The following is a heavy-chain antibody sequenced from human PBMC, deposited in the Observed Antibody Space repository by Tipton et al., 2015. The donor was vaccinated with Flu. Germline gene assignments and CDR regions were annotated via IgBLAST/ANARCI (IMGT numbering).Heavy chain of an antibody. CDR3: ARDQGFGGGLTYDYYAMDV. Sequence: TLSLTCTVSGGSIGSGGDYWSWIRQHPGKGLEWIGSIYYSGSTYYNPSLESRLSISVDTSKNQFSLKLTSMTAADAAVYYCARDQGFGGGLTYDYYAMDVWGQGTTVTVSS. V-gene: IGHV4-31*03. D-gene: IGHD3-10*01. CDR2: IYYSGST. J-gene: IGHJ6*02. CDR1: GGSIGSGGDY.